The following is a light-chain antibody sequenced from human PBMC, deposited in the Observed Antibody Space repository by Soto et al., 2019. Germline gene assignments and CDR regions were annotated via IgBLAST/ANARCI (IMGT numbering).Light chain of an antibody. CDR1: QSVSSS. J-gene: IGKJ3*01. CDR3: QQYTNWPFT. Sequence: EIVMTQSPDTLSVSPGERATLSCRASQSVSSSLAWYQQRPGQAPRLLIYGASTRATGIPARFSGSGSGTEFILTIISLQSEDFAVYYCQQYTNWPFTFGPGTKVEIK. CDR2: GAS. V-gene: IGKV3-15*01.